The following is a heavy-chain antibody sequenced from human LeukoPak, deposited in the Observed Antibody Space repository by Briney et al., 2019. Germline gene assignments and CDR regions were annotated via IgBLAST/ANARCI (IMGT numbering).Heavy chain of an antibody. CDR3: ARRIYGSGIR. D-gene: IGHD3-10*01. CDR2: IYYSGST. CDR1: GGSISSSSYY. Sequence: SETLSLTCTVSGGSISSSSYYWGWIRQPPGKGLEWIGNIYYSGSTYYNPSLKSRVTISVDTSKNQLSLKLSSVTAADTAVYYRARRIYGSGIRWGQGTLVTVSS. V-gene: IGHV4-39*01. J-gene: IGHJ4*02.